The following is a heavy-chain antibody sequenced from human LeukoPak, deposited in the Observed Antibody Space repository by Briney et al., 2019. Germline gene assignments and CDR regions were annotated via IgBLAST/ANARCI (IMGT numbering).Heavy chain of an antibody. D-gene: IGHD4-11*01. Sequence: SETLSLTCTVSGGSISSYYWSWIRQPAGKGLEWIGRIYTSGSTNYNPSLKSRVTISVDTSKNQFSLKLSSVTAADTAVYYCASFGYSNSRYYGMDVWGQGTTVTVSS. CDR2: IYTSGST. J-gene: IGHJ6*02. V-gene: IGHV4-4*07. CDR1: GGSISSYY. CDR3: ASFGYSNSRYYGMDV.